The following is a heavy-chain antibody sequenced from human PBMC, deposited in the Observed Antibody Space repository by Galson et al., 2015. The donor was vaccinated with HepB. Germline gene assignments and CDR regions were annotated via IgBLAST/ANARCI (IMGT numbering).Heavy chain of an antibody. CDR2: ISSSGSTI. J-gene: IGHJ5*02. CDR1: GFSVSSVN. Sequence: SLRLSCAASGFSVSSVNMSWIRQAPGKGLEWVSYISSSGSTISYADSVKGRFTISRDNAKNSLYLQMNSLRAEDTAVYYCARAALGWFDPWGQGTLVTVSS. V-gene: IGHV3-11*01. CDR3: ARAALGWFDP.